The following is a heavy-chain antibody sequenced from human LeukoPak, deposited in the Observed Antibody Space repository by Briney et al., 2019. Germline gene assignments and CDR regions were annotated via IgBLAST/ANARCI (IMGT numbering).Heavy chain of an antibody. J-gene: IGHJ4*02. CDR2: INSDGSST. Sequence: GGSLRLSCAASGFTFSSYWMHWVRQAPGKGLVWVSRINSDGSSTSYADSVKGRFTTSRDNAKNTLYLQMNSLRAEDTAVYYCARVSYDILTGGFDYWGQGALVTVSS. CDR1: GFTFSSYW. V-gene: IGHV3-74*01. CDR3: ARVSYDILTGGFDY. D-gene: IGHD3-9*01.